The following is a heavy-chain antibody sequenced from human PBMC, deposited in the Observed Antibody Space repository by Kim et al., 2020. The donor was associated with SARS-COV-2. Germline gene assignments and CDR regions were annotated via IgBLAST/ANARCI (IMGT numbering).Heavy chain of an antibody. CDR3: ASRDCSGGSCYFDY. D-gene: IGHD2-15*01. J-gene: IGHJ4*02. V-gene: IGHV1-69*01. Sequence: AQKFQGRVTITADESTSTAYMELSSLRSEDTAVYYCASRDCSGGSCYFDYWGQGTLVTVSS.